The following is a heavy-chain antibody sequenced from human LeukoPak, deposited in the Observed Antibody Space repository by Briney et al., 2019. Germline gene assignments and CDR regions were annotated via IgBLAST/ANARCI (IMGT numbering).Heavy chain of an antibody. J-gene: IGHJ4*02. CDR3: AKGGTGNSGYARVFDY. CDR2: IWFDGSNK. D-gene: IGHD5-12*01. CDR1: GFTFSNHA. V-gene: IGHV3-33*06. Sequence: GRSLRLSCAASGFTFSNHAIHWVRQAPGKGLEWVAVIWFDGSNKYYVDSVKGRFTISRDNSKNTVYLQMDSLRAEDTAVYYCAKGGTGNSGYARVFDYWGQGTLVTVSS.